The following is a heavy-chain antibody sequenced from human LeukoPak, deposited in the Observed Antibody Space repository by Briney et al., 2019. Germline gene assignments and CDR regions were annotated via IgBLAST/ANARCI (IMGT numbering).Heavy chain of an antibody. D-gene: IGHD7-27*01. CDR3: GTGDPRFDY. V-gene: IGHV3-48*01. CDR2: ISSGSSAI. Sequence: GGSLRLSCAASGFSFSTYSMNWVRQAPGKGLQWVSYISSGSSAIYYTDSVKGRFTITRDDAKNSVYLQMNSLRTEDTAVYYCGTGDPRFDYWGQGIPVTVSS. CDR1: GFSFSTYS. J-gene: IGHJ4*02.